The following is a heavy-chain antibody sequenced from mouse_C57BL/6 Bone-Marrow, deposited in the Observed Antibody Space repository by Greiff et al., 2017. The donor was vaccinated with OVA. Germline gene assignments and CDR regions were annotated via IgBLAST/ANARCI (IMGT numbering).Heavy chain of an antibody. J-gene: IGHJ3*01. CDR2: IDPEAGET. CDR1: GFNITDYY. D-gene: IGHD2-4*01. Sequence: EVQVVESGAELVKPGASVKLSCKASGFNITDYYMHWVKQRPEQGLEWIGRIDPEAGETTYDPNFKGKATLTADKSSNPAYMQLSSLTSEDTAVYYCARYDYDGCYWGQGHLVSVAT. CDR3: ARYDYDGCY. V-gene: IGHV14-2*01.